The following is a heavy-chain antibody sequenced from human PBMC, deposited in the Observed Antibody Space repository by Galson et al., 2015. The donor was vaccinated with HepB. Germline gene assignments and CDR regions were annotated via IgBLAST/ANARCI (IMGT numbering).Heavy chain of an antibody. CDR1: GFTFSSYS. V-gene: IGHV3-48*01. CDR3: ARDGLYGSGTHEFDY. Sequence: SLRLSCAASGFTFSSYSMNWVRQAPGKGLEWVSYISSSSSTIYYADSVKGRFTISRDNAKNSLYLQMNSLRAEDTAVYYCARDGLYGSGTHEFDYWGQGTLVTVSS. J-gene: IGHJ4*02. D-gene: IGHD3-10*01. CDR2: ISSSSSTI.